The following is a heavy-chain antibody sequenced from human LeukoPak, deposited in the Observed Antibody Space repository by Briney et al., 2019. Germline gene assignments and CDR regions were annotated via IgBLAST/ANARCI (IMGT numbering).Heavy chain of an antibody. CDR1: GGSFSGYY. D-gene: IGHD6-6*01. Sequence: PSETLSLTCAVYGGSFSGYYWSWIRQPPGKGLEWIGEINHSGSTNYNPSLKSRVTISVDTSKNQFSLKLSSVTAADTAVYYCARDAEQLVPDYWGQGTLVTVSS. CDR3: ARDAEQLVPDY. CDR2: INHSGST. V-gene: IGHV4-34*01. J-gene: IGHJ4*02.